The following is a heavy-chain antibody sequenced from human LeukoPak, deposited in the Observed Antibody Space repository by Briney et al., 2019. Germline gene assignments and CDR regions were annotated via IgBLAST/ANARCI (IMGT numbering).Heavy chain of an antibody. D-gene: IGHD3-22*01. CDR2: ITSSGAAT. V-gene: IGHV3-23*01. Sequence: GGSLRLSCAASGFSSSSYAMSWVRQAPGKGLEWVSSITSSGAATYYADSVKGRVTISRDNSDITLYLQMNSLRAEDTAVYYCAKDRPNYYGSNGHYYKLNGDCWGQGTLVTVSS. J-gene: IGHJ4*02. CDR3: AKDRPNYYGSNGHYYKLNGDC. CDR1: GFSSSSYA.